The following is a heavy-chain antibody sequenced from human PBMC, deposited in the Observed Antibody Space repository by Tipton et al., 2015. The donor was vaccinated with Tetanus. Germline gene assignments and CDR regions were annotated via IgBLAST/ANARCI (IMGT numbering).Heavy chain of an antibody. Sequence: TLSLTCTVSGGSISSSSYYWGWIRPPPGKGLEWIGSIYYSGSPYYNPSLKSRVTISVDTSKNQFSLKLSSVTAADTAVYYCARHSSGWYYGGYFQHWGQGTLVTVSS. D-gene: IGHD6-19*01. CDR2: IYYSGSP. J-gene: IGHJ1*01. CDR1: GGSISSSSYY. CDR3: ARHSSGWYYGGYFQH. V-gene: IGHV4-39*01.